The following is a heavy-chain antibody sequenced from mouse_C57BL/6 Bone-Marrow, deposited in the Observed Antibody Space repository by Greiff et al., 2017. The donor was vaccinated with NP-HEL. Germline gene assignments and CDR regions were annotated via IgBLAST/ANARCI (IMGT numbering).Heavy chain of an antibody. CDR3: TTTYYSNFLGY. CDR1: GFNIKDDY. CDR2: IDPENGDT. D-gene: IGHD2-5*01. J-gene: IGHJ2*01. V-gene: IGHV14-4*01. Sequence: VHVKQSGAELVRPGASVKLSCTASGFNIKDDYMHWVKQRPEQGLEWIGWIDPENGDTEYASKFQGKATITADTSSNTAYLQLSSLTSEDTAVYYCTTTYYSNFLGYWGQGTTLTVSS.